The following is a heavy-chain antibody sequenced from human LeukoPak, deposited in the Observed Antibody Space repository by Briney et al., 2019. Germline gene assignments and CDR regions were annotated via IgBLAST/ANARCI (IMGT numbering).Heavy chain of an antibody. CDR2: FHNSGTS. CDR1: DDSISDYY. CDR3: AREGVEMATIRGFDY. V-gene: IGHV4-59*01. J-gene: IGHJ4*02. Sequence: SETLSLTCTVSDDSISDYYRGWIRQPPGKGLEWIGYFHNSGTSTYNPSLKSRVTISADTSKNQFSLKLSSVTAADTAVYYCAREGVEMATIRGFDYWGQGTLVTVSS. D-gene: IGHD5-24*01.